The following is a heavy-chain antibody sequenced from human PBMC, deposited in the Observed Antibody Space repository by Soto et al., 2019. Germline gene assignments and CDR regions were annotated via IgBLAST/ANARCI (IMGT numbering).Heavy chain of an antibody. J-gene: IGHJ5*02. CDR2: IYYSGST. Sequence: QLQLQESGPGLVKPSETLSLTCTVSGGSISSSSYYWGWIRQPPGKGLEWIGSIYYSGSTYYNPSLKRRVTLSVDTSKNQCSLKLSSVTAADTAVYYCARHRLRLGELSLWMDPPNKNWFDPWGQGTLVTVSS. CDR3: ARHRLRLGELSLWMDPPNKNWFDP. CDR1: GGSISSSSYY. V-gene: IGHV4-39*01. D-gene: IGHD3-16*02.